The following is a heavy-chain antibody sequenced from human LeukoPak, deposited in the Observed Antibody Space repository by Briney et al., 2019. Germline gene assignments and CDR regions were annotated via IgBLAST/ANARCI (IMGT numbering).Heavy chain of an antibody. CDR1: GFTFGRYW. D-gene: IGHD3-3*01. V-gene: IGHV3-7*03. Sequence: PGGSLRLSCVASGFTFGRYWMSWVRQAPGKGLEWVASIKVDGSERKYVDSVKGRFTISRDNTKNSLYLPMNSLRAEDTAVFYCARDPSDTWSPRRNFASWGQGTLVIVP. CDR3: ARDPSDTWSPRRNFAS. CDR2: IKVDGSER. J-gene: IGHJ4*02.